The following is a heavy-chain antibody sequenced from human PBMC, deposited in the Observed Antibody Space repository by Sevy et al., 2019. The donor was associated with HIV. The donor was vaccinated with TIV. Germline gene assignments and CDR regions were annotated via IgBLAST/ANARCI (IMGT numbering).Heavy chain of an antibody. CDR1: GFTFSSYA. D-gene: IGHD2-15*01. J-gene: IGHJ4*02. CDR2: MSYDGSNK. CDR3: ARDQGAVVIVAATLFEY. V-gene: IGHV3-30*04. Sequence: GGFLRLCCAASGFTFSSYAMHWVRQAPGKGLGCVAVMSYDGSNKYYADSVKGRFTISRDNSKNTLYLEMNSLRTEDTAVYYCARDQGAVVIVAATLFEYWGQGTLVTVSS.